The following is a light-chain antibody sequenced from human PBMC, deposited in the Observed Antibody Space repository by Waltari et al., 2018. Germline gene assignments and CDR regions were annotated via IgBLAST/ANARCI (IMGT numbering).Light chain of an antibody. CDR2: KND. CDR3: AAWDDSLNGWE. Sequence: QSVLTQPPSTSGTPGQGVTISCSGGSSNIGSNYVYWYLQVPGTAPKLLMFKNDQRPSGVPDQISGSKSGTSASLAINGLRSDDEGDYYCAAWDDSLNGWEFGGGTKVTVL. V-gene: IGLV1-47*01. J-gene: IGLJ2*01. CDR1: SSNIGSNY.